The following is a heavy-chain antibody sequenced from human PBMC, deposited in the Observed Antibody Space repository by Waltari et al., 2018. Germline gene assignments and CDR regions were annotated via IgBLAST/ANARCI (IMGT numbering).Heavy chain of an antibody. J-gene: IGHJ4*02. CDR3: ARDPARRADY. V-gene: IGHV3-7*01. CDR1: GFTLSNYW. Sequence: EVQLVESGGGLVQPGGSLRLSCVASGFTLSNYWLHWVRQAPGKGLEWVAHIKPDGSQTDYVDSVKGRFAISRDNARKSLYLQMNSLRADDTAIYYCARDPARRADYWGQGTLVTVSS. CDR2: IKPDGSQT.